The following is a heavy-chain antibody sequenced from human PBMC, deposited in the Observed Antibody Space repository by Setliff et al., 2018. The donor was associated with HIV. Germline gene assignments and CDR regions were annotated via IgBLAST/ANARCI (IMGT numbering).Heavy chain of an antibody. V-gene: IGHV4-59*05. CDR3: ARAGTIDSSGYYAV. CDR2: IFYSGNT. D-gene: IGHD3-22*01. Sequence: SETLSLTCAVYGRSLSGYYWNWIRQPPGKGLEWIGSIFYSGNTYYKPSLKSRVTISVDTSKNQFSLKLSSVTAADTAVYYCARAGTIDSSGYYAVWGQGTLVTVSS. CDR1: GRSLSGYY. J-gene: IGHJ4*02.